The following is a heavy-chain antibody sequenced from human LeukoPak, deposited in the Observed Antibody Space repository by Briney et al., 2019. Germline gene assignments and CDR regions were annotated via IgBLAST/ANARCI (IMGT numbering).Heavy chain of an antibody. CDR1: GYTFTGYY. J-gene: IGHJ5*02. CDR2: INPNSGGT. V-gene: IGHV1-2*02. Sequence: ASVTVSCKASGYTFTGYYMHWVRQAPGQGLEWMGWINPNSGGTNYAQKFQGRVTMTRDTSISTAYMELSRLRSDDTAVYYCARDGPNYDFWGGYDPENWFDPWGQGTLVTVSS. CDR3: ARDGPNYDFWGGYDPENWFDP. D-gene: IGHD3-3*01.